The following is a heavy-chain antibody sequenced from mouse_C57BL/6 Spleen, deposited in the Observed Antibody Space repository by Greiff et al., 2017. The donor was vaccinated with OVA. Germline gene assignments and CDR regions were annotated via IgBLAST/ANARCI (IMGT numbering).Heavy chain of an antibody. CDR2: ISSGSSTI. CDR1: GFTFSDYG. J-gene: IGHJ1*03. Sequence: EVKLVESGGGLVKPGGSLKLSCAASGFTFSDYGMHWVRQAPEKGLEWVAYISSGSSTIYYADTVKGRFTISRDNAKNTLFLQMTSLRSEDTAMYYCARRATVVATNFDVWGTGTTVTVSS. CDR3: ARRATVVATNFDV. V-gene: IGHV5-17*01. D-gene: IGHD1-1*01.